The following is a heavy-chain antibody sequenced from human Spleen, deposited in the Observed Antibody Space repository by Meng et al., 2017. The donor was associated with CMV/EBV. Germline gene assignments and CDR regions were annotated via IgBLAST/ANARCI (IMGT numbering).Heavy chain of an antibody. J-gene: IGHJ4*02. CDR3: AREISGDSSGWVDY. V-gene: IGHV1-18*04. CDR2: ISAYNGNT. Sequence: QVQLVQSGSELEKPGASVKISCEAAGYDFTTYSIHWVRQAPGQGLEWMGWISAYNGNTNYAQKLQGRVTMTTDTSTSTAYIELRSLRSDDTAVYYCAREISGDSSGWVDYWGQGTLVTVSS. CDR1: GYDFTTYS. D-gene: IGHD6-19*01.